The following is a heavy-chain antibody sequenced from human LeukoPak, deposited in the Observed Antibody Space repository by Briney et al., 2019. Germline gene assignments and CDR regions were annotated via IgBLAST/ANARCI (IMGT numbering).Heavy chain of an antibody. Sequence: LQTLSLTCAISGDSVSSNSAAWNWIRQSPSRGLEWLGRTYYRSKWYNDYAVSVKSRITINPDTSKNQFSLQLNSVTPEDTAVYYCARGSSKIVGGWYYFDYWGQGTLVTVSS. V-gene: IGHV6-1*01. D-gene: IGHD6-19*01. CDR2: TYYRSKWYN. CDR3: ARGSSKIVGGWYYFDY. CDR1: GDSVSSNSAA. J-gene: IGHJ4*02.